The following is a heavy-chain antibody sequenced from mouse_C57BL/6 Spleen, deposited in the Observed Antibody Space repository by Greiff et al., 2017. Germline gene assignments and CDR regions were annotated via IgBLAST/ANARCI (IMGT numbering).Heavy chain of an antibody. Sequence: EVQLQESGPELVKPGASVKMSCKASGYTFTDYNMHWVKQSHGKSLEWIGYINPNNGGTSYNQKFKGKATLTVNKSSSTAYMELRSLTSEDSAVYYCAYSNYEDAMDYWGQGTSVTVSS. CDR3: AYSNYEDAMDY. CDR1: GYTFTDYN. D-gene: IGHD2-5*01. CDR2: INPNNGGT. V-gene: IGHV1-22*01. J-gene: IGHJ4*01.